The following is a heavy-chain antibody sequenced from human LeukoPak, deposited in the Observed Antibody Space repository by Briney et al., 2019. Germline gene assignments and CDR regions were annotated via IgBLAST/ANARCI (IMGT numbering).Heavy chain of an antibody. D-gene: IGHD3-10*01. CDR1: GFTFSSYW. CDR2: INSDGSST. V-gene: IGHV3-74*01. J-gene: IGHJ4*02. CDR3: ARAKDYYGSGSYLGY. Sequence: GGSLRLSCVVSGFTFSSYWMHWVRQAPGKGLVWVSRINSDGSSTSYADSVKGRFTISRDNAKNTLYLQMNSLRAEDTAVYYCARAKDYYGSGSYLGYWGQGTLVTVSS.